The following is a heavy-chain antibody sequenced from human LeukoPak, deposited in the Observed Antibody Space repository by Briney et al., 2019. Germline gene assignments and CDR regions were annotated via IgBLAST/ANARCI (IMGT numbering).Heavy chain of an antibody. CDR3: ESTIGAAATY. D-gene: IGHD6-13*01. CDR2: IKPDGSST. J-gene: IGHJ4*02. V-gene: IGHV3-74*01. CDR1: GFTFSSEW. Sequence: PGGSLRLSCVASGFTFSSEWMHWVRQAPGKGLVWVSTIKPDGSSTTYADSVKGRFTISRDNAKNTLNLQMNSLRAEDTAVYYCESTIGAAATYWGQGTLVTVSS.